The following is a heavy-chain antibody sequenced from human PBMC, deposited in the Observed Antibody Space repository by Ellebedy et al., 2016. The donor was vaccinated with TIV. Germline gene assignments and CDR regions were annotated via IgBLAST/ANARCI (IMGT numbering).Heavy chain of an antibody. V-gene: IGHV3-53*01. Sequence: GESLKISCAASGFTVSSTYVSWVRQAPGKGLEWVSVIYSGGNTYYADSVKGRFTISRDNARNSMYLQMNSLRDEDTAVYYCARGLEYSSGDWGQGTLVTVSS. CDR2: IYSGGNT. CDR3: ARGLEYSSGD. D-gene: IGHD6-19*01. CDR1: GFTVSSTY. J-gene: IGHJ4*02.